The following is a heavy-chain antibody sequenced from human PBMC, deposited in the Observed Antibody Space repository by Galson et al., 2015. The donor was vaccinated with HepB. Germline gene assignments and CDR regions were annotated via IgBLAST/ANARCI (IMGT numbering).Heavy chain of an antibody. D-gene: IGHD3-22*01. CDR3: ARDRRAHYYDSSGPFDP. J-gene: IGHJ5*02. V-gene: IGHV3-74*01. CDR1: GFTFSSYW. Sequence: SLRLSCAASGFTFSSYWMHWVRQAPGKGLVWVSRINSDGSSTSYADSVKGRFTISRDNAKNTLYLQMNSLRAEDTAVYYCARDRRAHYYDSSGPFDPWGQGTLVTVSS. CDR2: INSDGSST.